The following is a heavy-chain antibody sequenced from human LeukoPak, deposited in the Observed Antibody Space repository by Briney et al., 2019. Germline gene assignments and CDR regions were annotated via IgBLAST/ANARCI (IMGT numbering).Heavy chain of an antibody. CDR1: GGSISSSSYY. V-gene: IGHV4-39*01. D-gene: IGHD6-13*01. J-gene: IGHJ4*02. CDR3: AGVYSSSWKGLGY. Sequence: PSETLSLTCTVSGGSISSSSYYWGWIRQPPGKGLEWIGSIYYSGSTYYNPSLKSRVTISVDTSKNQFSLKLSSVTAADTAVYYCAGVYSSSWKGLGYWGQGTLVTVSS. CDR2: IYYSGST.